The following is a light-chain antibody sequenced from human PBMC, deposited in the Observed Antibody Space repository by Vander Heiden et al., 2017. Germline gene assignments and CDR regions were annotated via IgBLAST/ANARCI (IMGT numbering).Light chain of an antibody. CDR3: MQSLQSLWT. V-gene: IGKV2-28*01. Sequence: DIVMTQSPLSLLVTTGEPASISCRSSQSPLHINGYNSLDWYLQKPGQSPQLLIYLASTRASGVPDRFSGSGSGTEFTLNISRVEAEDVGVFYCMQSLQSLWTFGQGTKLEIK. J-gene: IGKJ1*01. CDR1: QSPLHINGYNS. CDR2: LAS.